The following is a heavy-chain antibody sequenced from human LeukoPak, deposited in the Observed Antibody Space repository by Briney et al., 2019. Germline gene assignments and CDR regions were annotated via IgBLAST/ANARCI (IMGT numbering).Heavy chain of an antibody. D-gene: IGHD2-15*01. CDR1: GYTFTSYV. Sequence: GASVKVSCKASGYTFTSYVISWVRQAPGQGLEWMGWISAYNGNTNYAQKLQGRVTMTTDTSTSTAYMELRSLRSDDTAVYYWARGGILRPNHNWFGPWGQGTLVTVSS. CDR2: ISAYNGNT. V-gene: IGHV1-18*01. J-gene: IGHJ5*02. CDR3: ARGGILRPNHNWFGP.